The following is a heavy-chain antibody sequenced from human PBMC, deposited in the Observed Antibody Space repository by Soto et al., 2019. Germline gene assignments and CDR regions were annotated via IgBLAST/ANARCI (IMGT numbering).Heavy chain of an antibody. V-gene: IGHV1-2*04. Sequence: ASVKVSCKASGYTFTGYYMHWVRRAPGQGLEWMGWINPNSGGTNYAQKFQGWVTMTRDTSISTAYMELSRLRSDDTAVYYRARGYYYDSSGYGDAFDIWGQGTMVTVSS. D-gene: IGHD3-22*01. J-gene: IGHJ3*02. CDR3: ARGYYYDSSGYGDAFDI. CDR1: GYTFTGYY. CDR2: INPNSGGT.